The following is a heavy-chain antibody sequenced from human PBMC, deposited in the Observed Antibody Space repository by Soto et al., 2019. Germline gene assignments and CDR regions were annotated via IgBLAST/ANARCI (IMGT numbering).Heavy chain of an antibody. CDR3: AKEGGLSGSYYISSSYYFDY. Sequence: GGSLRLSCAASGFTVSSNQMNWVREAPGKGLEWVAIISYDGSNTYYADSVKGRFTISRDNSKNTLYLQMNSLRAEDTSVYYCAKEGGLSGSYYISSSYYFDYWGQGTLVTVSS. V-gene: IGHV3-30*18. J-gene: IGHJ4*02. D-gene: IGHD1-26*01. CDR2: ISYDGSNT. CDR1: GFTVSSNQ.